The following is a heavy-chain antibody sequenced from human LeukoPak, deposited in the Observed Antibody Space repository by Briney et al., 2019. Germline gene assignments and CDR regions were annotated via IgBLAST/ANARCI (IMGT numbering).Heavy chain of an antibody. CDR1: GGTFSSYA. D-gene: IGHD2-21*01. CDR2: IIPILGIA. CDR3: ARGIEGWFDP. V-gene: IGHV1-69*04. J-gene: IGHJ5*02. Sequence: ASVKVSCKASGGTFSSYAISWVRQAPGQGLEWMGRIIPILGIANYAQKFQGRVTITADKSTRTAYMELSSLRSEDTAVYYCARGIEGWFDPWGQGTLVTISS.